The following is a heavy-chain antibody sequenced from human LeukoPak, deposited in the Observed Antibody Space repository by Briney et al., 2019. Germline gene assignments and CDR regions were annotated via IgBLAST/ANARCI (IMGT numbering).Heavy chain of an antibody. V-gene: IGHV4-38-2*02. CDR3: TRSPHSSSWYYPYYFDY. CDR1: GYSISSGYY. D-gene: IGHD6-13*01. Sequence: SETLSLTCTVSGYSISSGYYWGWIRQPPGKGLEWIGSIYHSGSTYYNPSLKSRVTISVDTSKNHFSLKLGSVTAADTAVYYCTRSPHSSSWYYPYYFDYWGQGTLVTVSS. CDR2: IYHSGST. J-gene: IGHJ4*02.